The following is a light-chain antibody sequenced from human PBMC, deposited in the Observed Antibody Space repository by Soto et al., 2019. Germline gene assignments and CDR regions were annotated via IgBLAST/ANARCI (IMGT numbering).Light chain of an antibody. CDR1: QSVGSN. CDR3: QQYNNRPPWT. Sequence: EIVMTQSPATLSVSPGERATLSCRASQSVGSNLAWYQQTPGQAPRLLMYGASTRATGVPARFSGSGSGAEFTLTISSLQSEDFAVYYCQQYNNRPPWTFGQGTKVEIE. CDR2: GAS. V-gene: IGKV3-15*01. J-gene: IGKJ1*01.